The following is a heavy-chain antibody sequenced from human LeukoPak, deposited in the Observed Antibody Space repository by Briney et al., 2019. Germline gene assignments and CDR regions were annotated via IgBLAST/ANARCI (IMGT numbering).Heavy chain of an antibody. V-gene: IGHV1-69*05. Sequence: SVKVSCKASGGTFSSYAISWVRQAPGQGLEWMGRIIPNFGTANYAQKFQGRVTITTAESTSTAYMELSSLRAADTAVYSCAKHSDYDDISVGYAFDIWGQGTMVTVSS. J-gene: IGHJ3*02. CDR1: GGTFSSYA. CDR3: AKHSDYDDISVGYAFDI. D-gene: IGHD3-22*01. CDR2: IIPNFGTA.